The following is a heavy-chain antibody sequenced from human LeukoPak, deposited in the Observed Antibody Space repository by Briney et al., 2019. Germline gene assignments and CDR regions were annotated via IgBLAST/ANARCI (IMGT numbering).Heavy chain of an antibody. J-gene: IGHJ3*02. V-gene: IGHV1-18*01. CDR2: ISAYNGNT. Sequence: ASVKVSCKASGYTFTSHGISWVRQAPGQGLEWMGWISAYNGNTNYAQKLQGRVTMTTDTSTSTAYMELRSLRSDDTAVYYCVRGIVGTTRPLDAFDIWGQGTMVTVSS. CDR3: VRGIVGTTRPLDAFDI. D-gene: IGHD1-26*01. CDR1: GYTFTSHG.